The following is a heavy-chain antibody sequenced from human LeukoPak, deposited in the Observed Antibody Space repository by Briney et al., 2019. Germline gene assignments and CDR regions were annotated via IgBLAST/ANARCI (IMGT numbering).Heavy chain of an antibody. CDR2: ISGSGGST. CDR3: AKDPRPYSSGWTSIDY. J-gene: IGHJ4*02. V-gene: IGHV3-23*01. Sequence: GGSLRLSCAASGFTFSSYAMSWVRQAPGKGLEWVSAISGSGGSTYYADSVKGRFTISRDNSKNTLYLQMNSLRAEDTAVYYCAKDPRPYSSGWTSIDYWGQGTLVTVSS. CDR1: GFTFSSYA. D-gene: IGHD6-25*01.